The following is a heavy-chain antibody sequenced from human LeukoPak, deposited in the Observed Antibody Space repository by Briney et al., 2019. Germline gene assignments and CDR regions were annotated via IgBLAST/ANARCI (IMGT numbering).Heavy chain of an antibody. CDR2: INWNGGST. Sequence: GGSLRLSCAASGFTFDDYGMSWVRHAPGKGLEWVSGINWNGGSTVYADSVKGRFTISRDNAKNSLYLQMNSLRAEDTALYHCASGASGYFDAFDIWGQGTMVTVSS. CDR3: ASGASGYFDAFDI. CDR1: GFTFDDYG. D-gene: IGHD5-18*01. V-gene: IGHV3-20*01. J-gene: IGHJ3*02.